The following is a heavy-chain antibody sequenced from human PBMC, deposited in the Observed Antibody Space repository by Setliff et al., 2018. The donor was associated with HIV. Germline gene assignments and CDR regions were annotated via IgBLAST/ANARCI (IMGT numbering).Heavy chain of an antibody. Sequence: SETLSLTCTFSGGSIISSTYFWGWIRQPPGKGLECIGNIYYSGSTNYNPSLKSRVTISVDTSKKQFSLKLDAVTAADTAVYYCARAMGANWSYYYYMDVWGKGTTVTVSS. CDR2: IYYSGST. CDR3: ARAMGANWSYYYYMDV. CDR1: GGSIISSTYF. D-gene: IGHD1-26*01. J-gene: IGHJ6*03. V-gene: IGHV4-39*07.